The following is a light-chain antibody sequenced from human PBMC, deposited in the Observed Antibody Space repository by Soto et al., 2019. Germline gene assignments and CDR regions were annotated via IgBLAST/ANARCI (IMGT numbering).Light chain of an antibody. CDR2: GAS. V-gene: IGKV3-20*01. CDR1: QTVNNNY. J-gene: IGKJ1*01. Sequence: EILMTQSPATLSVSPGERVTLSCRASQTVNNNYLAWYQQIPGQAPRLLISGASGRATGTPDRFSGSGSGTDFTLTISRLEPEDFAVYYCQQYGSSPSWTFGQGTKVDIK. CDR3: QQYGSSPSWT.